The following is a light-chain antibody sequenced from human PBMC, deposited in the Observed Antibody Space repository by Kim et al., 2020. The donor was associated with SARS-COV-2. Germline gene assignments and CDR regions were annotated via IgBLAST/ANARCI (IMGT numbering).Light chain of an antibody. CDR1: SSNIGSNP. CDR3: ATWDDSLDVWM. V-gene: IGLV1-44*01. CDR2: TDD. Sequence: GQRVTISGSGSSSNIGSNPVNWYQQFPGTAPQLLIDTDDRRPSGVSDRVSCSKSGTSASLAISALRSEDEADYYCATWDDSLDVWMFGGGTQLTVL. J-gene: IGLJ3*02.